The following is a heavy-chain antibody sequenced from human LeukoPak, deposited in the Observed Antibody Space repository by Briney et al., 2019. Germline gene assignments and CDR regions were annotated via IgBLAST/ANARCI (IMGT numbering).Heavy chain of an antibody. J-gene: IGHJ5*02. CDR2: TYYRSNWNS. D-gene: IGHD1-26*01. V-gene: IGHV6-1*01. CDR1: GDGVSSTSAS. Sequence: SQTLSLTCAISGDGVSSTSASWNWIRQSPSRGLEWLGRTYYRSNWNSDYAVSVKSRITINPDTSKNQFSLHLNSVTPEDTAVYYCARDPDSSYEWGPFDPWGQGTLVTVSS. CDR3: ARDPDSSYEWGPFDP.